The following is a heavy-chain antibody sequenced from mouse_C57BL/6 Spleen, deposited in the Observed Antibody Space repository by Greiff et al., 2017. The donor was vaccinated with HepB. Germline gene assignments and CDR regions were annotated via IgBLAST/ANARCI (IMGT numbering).Heavy chain of an antibody. J-gene: IGHJ1*03. CDR1: GFTFSDYG. CDR3: ARTGGSSYYWYFDV. D-gene: IGHD1-1*01. Sequence: EVKLMESGGGLVKPGGSLKLSCAASGFTFSDYGMHWVRQAPEKGLEWVAYISSGSSTIYYADTVKGRFTISRDNAKNTLFLQMTSLRSEDTAMYYCARTGGSSYYWYFDVWGTGTTVTVSS. V-gene: IGHV5-17*01. CDR2: ISSGSSTI.